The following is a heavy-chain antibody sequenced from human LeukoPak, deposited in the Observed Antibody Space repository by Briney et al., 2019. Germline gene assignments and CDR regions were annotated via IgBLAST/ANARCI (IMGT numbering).Heavy chain of an antibody. V-gene: IGHV4-30-2*01. CDR1: GGSISSGGYS. Sequence: SETLSLTCAVSGGSISSGGYSWSRIRQPPGKGLEWIGYIYHSGSTYYNPSLKSRVTISVDRSKNQFSLKLSSVTAADTAVYYCARETVATIRGNYYYYGMDVWGQGTTVTVSS. J-gene: IGHJ6*02. CDR2: IYHSGST. CDR3: ARETVATIRGNYYYYGMDV. D-gene: IGHD5-12*01.